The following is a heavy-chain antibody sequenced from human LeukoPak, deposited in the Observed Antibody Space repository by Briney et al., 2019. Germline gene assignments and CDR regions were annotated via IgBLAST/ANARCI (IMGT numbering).Heavy chain of an antibody. Sequence: GGSLRLSCAASGFTFSSYGMSWVRQAPGKGLEWVSTISGSGGRTYSADSVKGRFTISRDNSKNTVYLQMNSLRAEDTAVYYCAKGGLYDYVWGSYRLHFDYWGQGTLVTVSS. D-gene: IGHD3-16*02. J-gene: IGHJ4*02. V-gene: IGHV3-23*01. CDR1: GFTFSSYG. CDR3: AKGGLYDYVWGSYRLHFDY. CDR2: ISGSGGRT.